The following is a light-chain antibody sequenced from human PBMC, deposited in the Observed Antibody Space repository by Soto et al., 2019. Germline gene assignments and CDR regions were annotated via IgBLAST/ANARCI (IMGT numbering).Light chain of an antibody. J-gene: IGKJ5*01. V-gene: IGKV3D-15*01. CDR1: QSVSGY. Sequence: EIVLTQSPATLSLSPGETATLSCRASQSVSGYIGWYHQKPGQAPRLLIYADSNRATGIPARFSGSGSGTEFTLTISSLQSEDFAVYYCQQYNNWPPITFGQGTRLEIK. CDR2: ADS. CDR3: QQYNNWPPIT.